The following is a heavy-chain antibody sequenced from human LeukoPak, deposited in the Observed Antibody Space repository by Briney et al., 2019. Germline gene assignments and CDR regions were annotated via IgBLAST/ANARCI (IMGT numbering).Heavy chain of an antibody. Sequence: GASVKVSCKTSGYTFTSYGISWVRQAPGQGLEWMGWISAYNGNTDYAQKLQGRVTMTRDTSASTAYMELSSLRSEDTAVYYCARDLANLGHGSGSYPSDYWGQRTLVTVSS. CDR1: GYTFTSYG. CDR2: ISAYNGNT. V-gene: IGHV1-18*01. CDR3: ARDLANLGHGSGSYPSDY. J-gene: IGHJ4*02. D-gene: IGHD3-10*01.